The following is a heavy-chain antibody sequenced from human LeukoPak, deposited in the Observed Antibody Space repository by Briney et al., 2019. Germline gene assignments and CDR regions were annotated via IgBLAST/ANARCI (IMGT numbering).Heavy chain of an antibody. D-gene: IGHD1-1*01. CDR1: GFTFSSFA. Sequence: PGGSLRLSCAASGFTFSSFAMTWVRRAPGKGLEWVSTISASGGSTNYVDSVRGRFTISRDNSKNTLYLQMSSLRAEDTAVYYCAKDRGNALGYLDSWGQGTLVTVSS. V-gene: IGHV3-23*01. CDR2: ISASGGST. CDR3: AKDRGNALGYLDS. J-gene: IGHJ4*02.